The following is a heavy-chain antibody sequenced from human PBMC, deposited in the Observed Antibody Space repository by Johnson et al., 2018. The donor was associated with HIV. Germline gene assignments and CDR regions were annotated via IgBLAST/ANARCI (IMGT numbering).Heavy chain of an antibody. CDR1: GFTFDDYG. V-gene: IGHV3-20*04. Sequence: VQLVESGGGVVRPGGSLRLSCAASGFTFDDYGMSWVRQAPGKGLEWVSGINWNGGSTGYADSVKGRFPISRYNAKNSLYLQMNSLRAEDTALYYCERGGDIVLVVYAMGHDAFDIWGQGTMVTVSS. D-gene: IGHD2-8*02. CDR2: INWNGGST. J-gene: IGHJ3*02. CDR3: ERGGDIVLVVYAMGHDAFDI.